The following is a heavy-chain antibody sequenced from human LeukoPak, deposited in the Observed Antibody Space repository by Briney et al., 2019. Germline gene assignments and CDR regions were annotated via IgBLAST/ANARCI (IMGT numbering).Heavy chain of an antibody. CDR1: GGSISSSSYY. Sequence: PPETLSLTCTVSGGSISSSSYYWGWIRQPPGKGLEWIGSIYYSGSTYYNPSLKSRVTISVDTSKNQFSLKLSSVTAADTAVYYCARRGYYYYMDVWGKGTTVTVSS. J-gene: IGHJ6*03. D-gene: IGHD3-10*01. CDR2: IYYSGST. V-gene: IGHV4-39*01. CDR3: ARRGYYYYMDV.